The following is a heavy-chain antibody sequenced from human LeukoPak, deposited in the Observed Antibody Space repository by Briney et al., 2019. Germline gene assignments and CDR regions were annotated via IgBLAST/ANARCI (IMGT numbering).Heavy chain of an antibody. D-gene: IGHD3-22*01. CDR3: ARDSSGYGNFDY. CDR2: IYHSGST. Sequence: SETLSLTCTVSGGSISSGSYYWSWIRQPAGKGLEWIGSIYHSGSTYYNPSLKSRVTISVDTSKNQFSLKLSSVTAADTAVYYCARDSSGYGNFDYWGQGTLVTVSS. J-gene: IGHJ4*02. CDR1: GGSISSGSYY. V-gene: IGHV4-39*07.